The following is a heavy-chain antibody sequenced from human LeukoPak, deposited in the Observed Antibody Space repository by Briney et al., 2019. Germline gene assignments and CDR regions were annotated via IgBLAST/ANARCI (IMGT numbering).Heavy chain of an antibody. Sequence: GGSLRLSCAASGFTFSSSAMSWVRQAPGKGLEWVSAISNNGGYTYYADSVKGRFTISRDNSKNTLYLQMNSLRAEDTAVYYCAKVVPAAMIGAFDIWGQGTMVTVSS. J-gene: IGHJ3*02. V-gene: IGHV3-23*01. D-gene: IGHD2-2*01. CDR2: ISNNGGYT. CDR1: GFTFSSSA. CDR3: AKVVPAAMIGAFDI.